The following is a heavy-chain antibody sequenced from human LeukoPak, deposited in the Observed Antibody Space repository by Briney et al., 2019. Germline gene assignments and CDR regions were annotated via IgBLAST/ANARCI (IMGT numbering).Heavy chain of an antibody. CDR2: INPNSGGT. V-gene: IGHV1-2*02. Sequence: GASVKVSCKASGYTFTGYYMHWVRQAPGQGLEWMGWINPNSGGTNYAQKFQGRVTMTRDTSISTAYMELNSLTSDDTAVYYCARGRFSGYGADWGQGTLVTVSS. CDR1: GYTFTGYY. D-gene: IGHD5-12*01. CDR3: ARGRFSGYGAD. J-gene: IGHJ4*02.